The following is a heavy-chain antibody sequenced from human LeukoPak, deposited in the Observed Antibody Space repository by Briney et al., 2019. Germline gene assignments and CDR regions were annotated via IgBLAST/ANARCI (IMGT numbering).Heavy chain of an antibody. CDR1: GFTFNNYA. CDR2: ISASGGST. D-gene: IGHD3-3*01. J-gene: IGHJ6*03. CDR3: AKGMNYDFWSSPPLYYMDV. V-gene: IGHV3-23*01. Sequence: GGSLRLSCAASGFTFNNYAMTWVRQAPGKGLEWVSCISASGGSTYYADSVKGRFTISRDNSKNTLILQMNSLRVADTALYYCAKGMNYDFWSSPPLYYMDVWGKGTTVTVSS.